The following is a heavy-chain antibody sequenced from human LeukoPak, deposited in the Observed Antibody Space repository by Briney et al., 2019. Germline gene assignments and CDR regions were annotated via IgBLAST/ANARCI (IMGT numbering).Heavy chain of an antibody. CDR1: GYTFTSYY. Sequence: ASVKVSCKASGYTFTSYYMHWVRQAPGQGLEWMGIINPSGGSTSYAQKFQGRVTITADKSTSTAYMELSSLRSEDTAVYYCARSISTYYDILTGYYTTSPRDKVYYYMDVWGKGTTVTVSS. CDR2: INPSGGST. J-gene: IGHJ6*03. CDR3: ARSISTYYDILTGYYTTSPRDKVYYYMDV. D-gene: IGHD3-9*01. V-gene: IGHV1-46*01.